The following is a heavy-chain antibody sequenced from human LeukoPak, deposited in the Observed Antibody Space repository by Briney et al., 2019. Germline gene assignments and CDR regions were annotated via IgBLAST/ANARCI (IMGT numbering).Heavy chain of an antibody. J-gene: IGHJ6*03. V-gene: IGHV1-18*01. CDR3: ARLGRYHLSSYMDV. CDR1: GFTFTAYG. Sequence: ASVKVSCKASGFTFTAYGINWMRQAPGQGREWMGWISAYNVDTKYAQKVQGRVSMTTDTSTNTAYMEVRSLTADDPAVYYCARLGRYHLSSYMDVWGKGTTVTVSS. CDR2: ISAYNVDT. D-gene: IGHD1-26*01.